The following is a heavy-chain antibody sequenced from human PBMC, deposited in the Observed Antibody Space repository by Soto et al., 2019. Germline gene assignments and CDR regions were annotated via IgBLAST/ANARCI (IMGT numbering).Heavy chain of an antibody. D-gene: IGHD6-13*01. J-gene: IGHJ4*02. CDR2: IYYSVST. V-gene: IGHV4-31*03. Sequence: QVQLQESGPGLVKPSQTLSLTCTVSGGSISSGGYYWSWIRQHPGKGLEWIGYIYYSVSTYYNPSLKSRVTISVDTSKNQFSLKLSSVTAADTAVYYCARVPGIAAAVNFDYWGQGTLVTVSS. CDR1: GGSISSGGYY. CDR3: ARVPGIAAAVNFDY.